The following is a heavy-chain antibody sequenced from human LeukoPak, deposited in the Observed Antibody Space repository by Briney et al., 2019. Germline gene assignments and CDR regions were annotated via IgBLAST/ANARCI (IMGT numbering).Heavy chain of an antibody. CDR2: ISTDGNNE. CDR3: AKDQIGWAPGYVSGPLGQ. V-gene: IGHV3-30*18. CDR1: GFSFTMYG. J-gene: IGHJ4*02. D-gene: IGHD6-19*01. Sequence: GGSLRLSCAASGFSFTMYGIHWVRQAPGKGLEWVAVISTDGNNEYYANSVKGRFTISRDNSKNTVCLQMTSLRTEDTAVYYCAKDQIGWAPGYVSGPLGQWGQGTLVTVSS.